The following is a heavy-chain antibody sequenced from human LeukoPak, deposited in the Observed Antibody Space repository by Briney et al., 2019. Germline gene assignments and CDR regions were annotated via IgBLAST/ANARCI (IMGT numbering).Heavy chain of an antibody. CDR2: IKQDGSEK. Sequence: GGSLRLSCAASGFTFSSYWMSWVRQAPGKGLEWVANIKQDGSEKYYVDSVKGRFTISRDNAKNSLYLQMNSLRAEDTAVYYCARALVPLAARPRDYWGQGTLVTVSP. D-gene: IGHD6-6*01. CDR3: ARALVPLAARPRDY. CDR1: GFTFSSYW. V-gene: IGHV3-7*01. J-gene: IGHJ4*02.